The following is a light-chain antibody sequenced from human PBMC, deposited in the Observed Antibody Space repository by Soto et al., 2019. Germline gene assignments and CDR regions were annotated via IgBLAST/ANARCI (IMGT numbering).Light chain of an antibody. Sequence: EIVLTQSPGTLSLSPGERATLSCRASQSVNNNFLAWYQQKPSQAPRLLIYGASSRATGIPDRFSGRGSGTDFTLTISRLEPGDFAMYYCQQYDSLPRTFGQGTKVEVK. CDR1: QSVNNNF. V-gene: IGKV3-20*01. J-gene: IGKJ1*01. CDR2: GAS. CDR3: QQYDSLPRT.